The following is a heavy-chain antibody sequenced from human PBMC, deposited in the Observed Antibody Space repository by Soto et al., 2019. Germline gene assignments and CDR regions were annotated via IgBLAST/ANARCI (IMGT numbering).Heavy chain of an antibody. J-gene: IGHJ5*02. V-gene: IGHV4-31*03. CDR3: ARRLDATVDTFFNWFDP. CDR1: GGSINTGGYY. D-gene: IGHD2-2*01. CDR2: VLYTGTA. Sequence: QVQLQESGPRLVKPSQTLSLTCTVPGGSINTGGYYWGWIRQLPGEGLEWIGHVLYTGTAFYNPSLKSRSAISIATSANQFFLQMSSVTAADTAIYYCARRLDATVDTFFNWFDPWGQGILVTVSS.